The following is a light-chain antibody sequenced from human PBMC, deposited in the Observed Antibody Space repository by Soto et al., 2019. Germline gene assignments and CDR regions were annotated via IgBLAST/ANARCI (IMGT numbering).Light chain of an antibody. V-gene: IGLV1-44*01. CDR3: ASWDDSLSSNYV. CDR2: SNN. J-gene: IGLJ1*01. CDR1: SSNIGSNT. Sequence: QSVLTQPPSASGTPGQRVTISCSGSSSNIGSNTVNWYQQLPGTAPKLLIYSNNQRPSGVPDRFSGSKSGTSASLAISGLQSEDEDDYYCASWDDSLSSNYVFGNGTKLTV.